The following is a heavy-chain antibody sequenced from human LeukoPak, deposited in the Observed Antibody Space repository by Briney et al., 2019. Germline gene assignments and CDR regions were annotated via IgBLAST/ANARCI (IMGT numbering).Heavy chain of an antibody. CDR2: INPNSGGT. J-gene: IGHJ4*02. CDR3: ARDGVGSYGFDY. D-gene: IGHD3-16*01. Sequence: ASVKVSCMASGYTFTGYYMHWVRQAPGQGLEWMGWINPNSGGTNYAQKFQGRVTMTRHTSISTDYMELSRLRSDDTAVYYCARDGVGSYGFDYWGQGTLVTVSS. V-gene: IGHV1-2*02. CDR1: GYTFTGYY.